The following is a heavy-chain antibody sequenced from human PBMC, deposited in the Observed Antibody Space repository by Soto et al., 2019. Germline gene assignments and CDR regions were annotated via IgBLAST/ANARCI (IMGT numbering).Heavy chain of an antibody. CDR2: IYQSGTT. CDR1: AGSINSGGYC. D-gene: IGHD2-21*01. V-gene: IGHV4-30-2*01. CDR3: VRGGVPIAIRGFDL. Sequence: SETLSLTCTVSAGSINSGGYCYNWIRQPPGEALEWIGYIYQSGTTYYNPSLGGRVTISLDVSSNQVSLTVRSVTAADTAVYYSVRGGVPIAIRGFDLWGQGALVTVSS. J-gene: IGHJ5*02.